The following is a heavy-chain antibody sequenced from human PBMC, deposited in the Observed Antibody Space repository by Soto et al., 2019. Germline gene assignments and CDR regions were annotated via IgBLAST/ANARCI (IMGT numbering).Heavy chain of an antibody. CDR3: ARDPHSYSSSWYFH. Sequence: PGGSLRLSCAASGFTFSSYSMNWVRQAPGKGLEWVSSISSSSSYIYYADSVKGRFTISRDNAKNSLYLQMNSLRAEDTAVYYCARDPHSYSSSWYFHWGQGTLVTVSS. J-gene: IGHJ4*02. CDR1: GFTFSSYS. V-gene: IGHV3-21*01. CDR2: ISSSSSYI. D-gene: IGHD6-13*01.